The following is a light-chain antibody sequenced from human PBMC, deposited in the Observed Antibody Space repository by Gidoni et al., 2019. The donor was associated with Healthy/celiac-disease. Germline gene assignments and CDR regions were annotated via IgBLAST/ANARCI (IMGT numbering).Light chain of an antibody. CDR2: EAS. J-gene: IGKJ3*01. CDR3: QQRSNFLFT. Sequence: EIVFTQSPATLSLSPGERSTLSCRASQSVSSYLAWYQQKPGQAPRLLIYEASNRATGIPARFSGSGSGTDFTLTISSLEPEDFAVYYCQQRSNFLFTFXPXTKVDIK. CDR1: QSVSSY. V-gene: IGKV3-11*01.